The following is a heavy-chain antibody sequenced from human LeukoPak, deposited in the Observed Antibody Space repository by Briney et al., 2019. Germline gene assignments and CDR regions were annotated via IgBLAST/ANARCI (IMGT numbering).Heavy chain of an antibody. J-gene: IGHJ4*02. CDR3: ARYVLLMDY. CDR2: ISRDGNII. Sequence: PGGSLRLSCAASGFSFSDHHMSWVRQVPGKGLEWLAYISRDGNIIVYADSVKGRFTISRDNAKQSAYLEMKSLRPEDTAVYYCARYVLLMDYWGQGTLVTVSS. D-gene: IGHD3-16*01. CDR1: GFSFSDHH. V-gene: IGHV3-11*01.